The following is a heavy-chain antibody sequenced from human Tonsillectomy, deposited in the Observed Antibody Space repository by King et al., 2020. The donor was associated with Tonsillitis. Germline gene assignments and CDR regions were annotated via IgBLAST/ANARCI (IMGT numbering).Heavy chain of an antibody. D-gene: IGHD6-19*01. V-gene: IGHV3-30*18. CDR1: GFSFSTYG. Sequence: VQLVESGGGVVQPGGSLRLSCAASGFSFSTYGMHWVRRAPGKGLEWVGVISSNGSNEYYADSVKGRFTISRDNSKNTLYLQMKTLRPEDTAVYYCAEDQVGSGWYNWFDPWGQGTLVTVSS. J-gene: IGHJ5*02. CDR3: AEDQVGSGWYNWFDP. CDR2: ISSNGSNE.